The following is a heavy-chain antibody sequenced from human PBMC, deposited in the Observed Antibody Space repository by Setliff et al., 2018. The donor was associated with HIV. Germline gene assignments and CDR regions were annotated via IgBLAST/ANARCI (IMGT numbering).Heavy chain of an antibody. CDR3: ARDNGGTWYSSETSAEYFQH. Sequence: PGGSLRLSCTGSGITFSTYGMNWVRQAPGKGLEWLSYISSSSSTIYYKDSVKGRFTISRDNAKNSLYLQMNSLRADDTAVYYCARDNGGTWYSSETSAEYFQHWGQGTLVTVSS. D-gene: IGHD2-15*01. CDR2: ISSSSSTI. J-gene: IGHJ1*01. CDR1: GITFSTYG. V-gene: IGHV3-48*01.